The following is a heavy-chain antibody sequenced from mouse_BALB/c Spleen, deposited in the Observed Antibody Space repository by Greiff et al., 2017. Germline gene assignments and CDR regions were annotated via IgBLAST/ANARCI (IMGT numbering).Heavy chain of an antibody. V-gene: IGHV5-9-4*01. D-gene: IGHD2-12*01. J-gene: IGHJ3*01. CDR2: ISSGGSYT. CDR3: ATYDRAWFAY. CDR1: GFTFSSYA. Sequence: EVMLVESGGGLVKPGGSLKLSCAASGFTFSSYAMSWVRQSPEKRLEWVAEISSGGSYTYYPDTVTGRFTISRDNAKNTLYLEMSSLRSEDTAMYYCATYDRAWFAYWGQGTLVTVSA.